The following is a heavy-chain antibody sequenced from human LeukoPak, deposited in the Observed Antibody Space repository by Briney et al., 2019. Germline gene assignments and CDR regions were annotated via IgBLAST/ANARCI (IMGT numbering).Heavy chain of an antibody. J-gene: IGHJ3*02. Sequence: PGGSLRLSCAASGFPFSSYAMHWIRQAPGKGLEWVSYISSGSTIYYPDSVKGRFTISWDNAKSSLFLQMDSLRAEDTAVYYCARESIGTFGAFDIWGQGTMVTVSS. CDR1: GFPFSSYA. D-gene: IGHD3-3*02. CDR2: ISSGSTI. CDR3: ARESIGTFGAFDI. V-gene: IGHV3-48*04.